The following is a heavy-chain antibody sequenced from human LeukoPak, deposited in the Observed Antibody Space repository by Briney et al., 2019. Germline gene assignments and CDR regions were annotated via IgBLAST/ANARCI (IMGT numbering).Heavy chain of an antibody. D-gene: IGHD6-25*01. V-gene: IGHV3-7*01. CDR1: GFTISSYW. Sequence: GGSLRLSCAASGFTISSYWMSWVRQAPGKGLECVADIKQDGSEKYYVDSVRGRFTLSRDNAKNSLYLQMNSLRVEDTAVYYCATSAARAIESWGQGTLVTVSS. CDR3: ATSAARAIES. CDR2: IKQDGSEK. J-gene: IGHJ4*02.